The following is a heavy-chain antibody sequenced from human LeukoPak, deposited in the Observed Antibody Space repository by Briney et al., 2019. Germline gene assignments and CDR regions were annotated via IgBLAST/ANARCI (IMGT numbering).Heavy chain of an antibody. Sequence: GESLKISCKGSGYTFTNQWIGWVRQMPGKGLEWMGIIYPSDSDTRYSPSFQGQVTISADKSISTAYLQWSSLKASDTAMYYCARRDTTVTHDAYDIWGQGTMVTVSS. V-gene: IGHV5-51*01. CDR1: GYTFTNQW. CDR2: IYPSDSDT. J-gene: IGHJ3*02. D-gene: IGHD4-17*01. CDR3: ARRDTTVTHDAYDI.